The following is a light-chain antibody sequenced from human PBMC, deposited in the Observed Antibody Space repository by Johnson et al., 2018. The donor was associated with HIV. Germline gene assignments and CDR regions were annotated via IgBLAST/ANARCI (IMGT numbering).Light chain of an antibody. CDR1: SSNIGNNY. CDR3: GTWDSSLSAGF. V-gene: IGLV1-51*02. CDR2: ENN. Sequence: QSVLTQPPSVSAAPGQKVTISCSGSSSNIGNNYVSWYQQLPGTAPKLLIYENNKRPSGIPDRFSGSKSGTSATLGITGLQTGAEADYYCGTWDSSLSAGFFGTGTKVTVL. J-gene: IGLJ1*01.